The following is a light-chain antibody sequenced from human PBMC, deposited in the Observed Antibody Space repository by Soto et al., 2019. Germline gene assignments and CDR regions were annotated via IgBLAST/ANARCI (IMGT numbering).Light chain of an antibody. CDR1: SSDIGSYNY. CDR2: DVT. CDR3: SSYKSTSTPYV. J-gene: IGLJ1*01. Sequence: ALTQPASVSGSPGQSITISCTGTSSDIGSYNYVSWYQQHPGKAPKLIIYDVTNRPAGISSRFSASKSGDTASLTISVLQADDEADYFCSSYKSTSTPYVFGTGTKVTVL. V-gene: IGLV2-14*03.